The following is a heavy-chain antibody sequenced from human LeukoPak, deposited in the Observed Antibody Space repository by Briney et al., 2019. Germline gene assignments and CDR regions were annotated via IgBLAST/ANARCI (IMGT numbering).Heavy chain of an antibody. CDR1: GYTFTGYY. CDR2: INPNSGGT. CDR3: ARGISSGWSYYFDY. D-gene: IGHD6-19*01. J-gene: IGHJ4*02. Sequence: AASVKVSCKASGYTFTGYYMHWVRQAPGQGLEWMGWINPNSGGTNYAQKFQGRVTMTRDTSISTAYMELSRLRSDDTAVYYCARGISSGWSYYFDYWGQGTLVTVSS. V-gene: IGHV1-2*02.